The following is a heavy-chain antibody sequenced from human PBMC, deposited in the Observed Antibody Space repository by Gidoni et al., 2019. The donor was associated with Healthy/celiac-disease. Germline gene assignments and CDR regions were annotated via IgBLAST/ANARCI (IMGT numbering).Heavy chain of an antibody. Sequence: QVQLVQSGAEVKKPGASVKVSCKSSGYTFTTYSMHWVRQAPGQGLEWMGIINPSGGSTSYAQKFQGRVTMTRDTSTSTVYMELSSLRSEDTAVYYCAREYRYYDSSGYYDAFDIWGQGTMVTVSS. J-gene: IGHJ3*02. CDR3: AREYRYYDSSGYYDAFDI. CDR1: GYTFTTYS. V-gene: IGHV1-46*01. D-gene: IGHD3-22*01. CDR2: INPSGGST.